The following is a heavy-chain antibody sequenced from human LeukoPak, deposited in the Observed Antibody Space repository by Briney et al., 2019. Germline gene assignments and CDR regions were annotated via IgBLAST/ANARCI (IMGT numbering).Heavy chain of an antibody. V-gene: IGHV5-10-1*01. D-gene: IGHD2-15*01. J-gene: IGHJ4*02. CDR2: IDPSDSYT. Sequence: GESLKISCKGSGYIFTSYWISWVRQMPGKGLEWMGRIDPSDSYTNYSPSFQGHVTISADKSISTAYLQWSSLKASDTAMYYCASRLGYCSGGSCYDYWGQGTLVTVSS. CDR1: GYIFTSYW. CDR3: ASRLGYCSGGSCYDY.